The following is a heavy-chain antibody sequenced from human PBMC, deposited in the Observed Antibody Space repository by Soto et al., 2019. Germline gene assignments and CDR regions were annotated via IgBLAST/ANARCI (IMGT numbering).Heavy chain of an antibody. CDR2: ISASGGST. D-gene: IGHD6-13*01. Sequence: GGSLRLSCAASGFTFSTYAMSWVRQAPGKGLEWVSSISASGGSTYYADSVKGRFTISRDNSKNTLYLQVNSLRAEDTAVYYCAYSSTPFDYWGQGTLVTVSS. J-gene: IGHJ4*02. CDR1: GFTFSTYA. CDR3: AYSSTPFDY. V-gene: IGHV3-23*01.